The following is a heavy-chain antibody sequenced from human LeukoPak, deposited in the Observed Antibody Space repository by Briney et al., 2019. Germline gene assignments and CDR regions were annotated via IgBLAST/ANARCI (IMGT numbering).Heavy chain of an antibody. J-gene: IGHJ4*02. CDR2: INHSGST. V-gene: IGHV4-34*01. D-gene: IGHD2-15*01. CDR1: GGSFSGYY. CDR3: ARALVVYTSYFDY. Sequence: SETLSLTGAVYGGSFSGYYWGWIRQPPGKGRGWIGEINHSGSTNYNPSLKSRGTISVDTSTNQFSLKLSSVTAADTAVYYCARALVVYTSYFDYWGQGTLVTVSS.